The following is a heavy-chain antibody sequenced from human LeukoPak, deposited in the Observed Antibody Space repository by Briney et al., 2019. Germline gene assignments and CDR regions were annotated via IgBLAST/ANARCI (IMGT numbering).Heavy chain of an antibody. Sequence: PSQTLSLTCTVSGGSISSGGYYWTWIRQHPGKVLEWIGYIFYSGTTYYNPSLKSRVTISVDTSENQFSLTLSSVTAADTAVYYCARKRGGGFFDYWGQGTLVTVSS. CDR1: GGSISSGGYY. CDR3: ARKRGGGFFDY. V-gene: IGHV4-31*03. CDR2: IFYSGTT. J-gene: IGHJ4*02. D-gene: IGHD2-15*01.